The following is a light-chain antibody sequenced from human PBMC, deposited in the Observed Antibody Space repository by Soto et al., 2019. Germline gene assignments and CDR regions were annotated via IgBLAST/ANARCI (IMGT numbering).Light chain of an antibody. J-gene: IGKJ2*01. CDR1: QSVSSSY. CDR2: GAS. CDR3: QQYGSAPLYT. V-gene: IGKV3-20*01. Sequence: EIVLTQSPGTLSLSPGERATLSCRASQSVSSSYLAWYQQKPGQAPRLLIYGASSRATGIPDTFSGSGSGTDFTLTISRLEPDDFAVYYCQQYGSAPLYTFGQGTMLEIK.